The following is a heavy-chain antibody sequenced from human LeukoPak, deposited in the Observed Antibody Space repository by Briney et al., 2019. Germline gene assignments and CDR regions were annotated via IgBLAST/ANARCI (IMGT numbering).Heavy chain of an antibody. V-gene: IGHV4-34*01. CDR2: INHSGST. CDR1: GGSFSGYY. D-gene: IGHD5-18*01. J-gene: IGHJ4*02. CDR3: ARGRYSYGTYYFDY. Sequence: KPSETLSLTCAVYGGSFSGYYWSWIRQPPGKGLEWIGEINHSGSTNYNPSLKSRVTTSVDTSKNQFSLKLSSVTAADTAVYYCARGRYSYGTYYFDYWGQGTLVTVSS.